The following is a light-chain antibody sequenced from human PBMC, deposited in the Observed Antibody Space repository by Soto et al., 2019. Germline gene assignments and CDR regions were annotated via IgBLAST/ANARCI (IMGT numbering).Light chain of an antibody. CDR1: QTVSSF. V-gene: IGKV3-11*01. J-gene: IGKJ2*01. CDR3: QQRYNLPPT. Sequence: EIVLSQSPAILSLSPGDRATLSCRATQTVSSFLAWYQQKPGQAPRLLIYDTSNRATGVPARFSASGSGTDFTLTISSLEPEDFAVYFCQQRYNLPPTFGQGTKLEIK. CDR2: DTS.